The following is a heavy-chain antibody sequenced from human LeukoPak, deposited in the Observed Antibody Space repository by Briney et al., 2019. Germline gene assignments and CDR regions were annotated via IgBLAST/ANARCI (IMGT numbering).Heavy chain of an antibody. J-gene: IGHJ4*02. CDR1: GYTFTSYY. Sequence: ASVKVSCKASGYTFTSYYMHWVRQAPGQGLEWMGIINPSGGSTSYGKKFQGRVTMTRDTSTSTVYMELSSLRSEDTAVYYCARDGSQAADYWGQGTLVTVSS. CDR3: ARDGSQAADY. D-gene: IGHD3-10*01. CDR2: INPSGGST. V-gene: IGHV1-46*01.